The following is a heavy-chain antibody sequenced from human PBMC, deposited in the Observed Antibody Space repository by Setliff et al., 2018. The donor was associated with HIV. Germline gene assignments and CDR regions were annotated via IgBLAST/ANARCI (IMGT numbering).Heavy chain of an antibody. CDR2: MNPNSGNT. J-gene: IGHJ4*02. CDR3: ARDIYDSGWFTLEY. D-gene: IGHD6-19*01. V-gene: IGHV1-8*01. CDR1: GYTFTSYD. Sequence: GASVKVSCKASGYTFTSYDISWVRQATGQGLEWMGWMNPNSGNTGHAPKFQGRVTMTKNTSINTAYMELNSLRSEDTAMYYCARDIYDSGWFTLEYWGQGTLVTVSS.